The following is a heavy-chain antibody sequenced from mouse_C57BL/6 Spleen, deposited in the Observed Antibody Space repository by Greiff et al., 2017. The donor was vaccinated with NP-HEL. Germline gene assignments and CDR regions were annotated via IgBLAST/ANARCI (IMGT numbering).Heavy chain of an antibody. V-gene: IGHV1-74*01. CDR2: IHPSGSDT. Sequence: QVQLQQPGAELVKPGASVKVSCKASGYTFTSYWMHWVKQRPGQGLEWIGRIHPSGSDTNYNEKFKGKATLTVDKSSSTAYMQLSSLTSEDSAVYYCAIFYYGYGLDYWGQGTTLTVSS. CDR3: AIFYYGYGLDY. D-gene: IGHD2-2*01. J-gene: IGHJ2*01. CDR1: GYTFTSYW.